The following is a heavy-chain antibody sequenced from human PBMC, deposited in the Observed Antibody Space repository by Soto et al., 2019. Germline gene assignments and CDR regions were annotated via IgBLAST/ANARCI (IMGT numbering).Heavy chain of an antibody. Sequence: SLRLSCAASGFTFSSYGMHWVRQAPGKGLEWVAVIWYDGSNKYYADSVKGRFTISRDNSKNTLYLQMNSLRAEDTAVYYCARDSAYCSSTSCPNYYYYMDVWGKGTTVTVSS. CDR1: GFTFSSYG. V-gene: IGHV3-33*01. CDR2: IWYDGSNK. J-gene: IGHJ6*03. CDR3: ARDSAYCSSTSCPNYYYYMDV. D-gene: IGHD2-2*01.